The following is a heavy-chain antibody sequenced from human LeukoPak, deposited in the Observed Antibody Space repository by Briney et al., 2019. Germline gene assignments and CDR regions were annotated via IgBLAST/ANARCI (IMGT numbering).Heavy chain of an antibody. Sequence: ASVKVSCKVSGYPLTDLSMHWVRQAPGKGLEWMGGFDLQDVETVYAQKFQGRVTMTEDTSTDTAYMELSGLMSDDTAAYYCATEPGWGSGTGAWGQGTLVTVSS. D-gene: IGHD7-27*01. J-gene: IGHJ4*02. CDR1: GYPLTDLS. V-gene: IGHV1-24*01. CDR3: ATEPGWGSGTGA. CDR2: FDLQDVET.